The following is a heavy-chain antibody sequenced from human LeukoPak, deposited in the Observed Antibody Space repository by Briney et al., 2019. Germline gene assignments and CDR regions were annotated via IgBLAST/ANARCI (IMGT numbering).Heavy chain of an antibody. J-gene: IGHJ6*03. V-gene: IGHV3-43*01. CDR1: GFTFDDYT. D-gene: IGHD5-18*01. CDR2: ISWDGGST. Sequence: GGSLRLSCAASGFTFDDYTMHWVRQAPGKGLEWVSLISWDGGSTYYADSVKGRFTISRDNSKNSLYLQMNSLRTEDTALYYCAKGNVEIYSYGGGGYYYYYMDVWGKGTTVTISS. CDR3: AKGNVEIYSYGGGGYYYYYMDV.